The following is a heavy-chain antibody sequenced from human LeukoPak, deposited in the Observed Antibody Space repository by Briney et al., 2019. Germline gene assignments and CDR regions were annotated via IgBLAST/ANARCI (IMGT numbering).Heavy chain of an antibody. CDR3: ARGDYYGSGSYFLGYYYYYMVV. CDR1: GYTFTGYY. J-gene: IGHJ6*03. D-gene: IGHD3-10*01. V-gene: IGHV1-2*02. Sequence: ASVKVSCKASGYTFTGYYMHWVRQAPGQGLEWMGWINPNSGGTNYAQKFQGRVTMTRDTSISTAYMELSRLRSDDTAVYYCARGDYYGSGSYFLGYYYYYMVVWGKGTTVTVSS. CDR2: INPNSGGT.